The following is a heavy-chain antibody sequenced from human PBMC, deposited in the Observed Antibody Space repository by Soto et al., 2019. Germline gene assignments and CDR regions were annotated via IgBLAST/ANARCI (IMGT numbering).Heavy chain of an antibody. D-gene: IGHD3-3*01. CDR1: GGSISSYY. V-gene: IGHV4-59*08. Sequence: SETLSLTCTVSGGSISSYYWSWIRQPPGKGLEWIGYIYYSGSTNYNPSLKSRVTISVDTSKNQFSLKLSSVTAADTAVYYCARQPPYYDFWSGSTEYYFDYWGQGTLGTVSS. J-gene: IGHJ4*02. CDR3: ARQPPYYDFWSGSTEYYFDY. CDR2: IYYSGST.